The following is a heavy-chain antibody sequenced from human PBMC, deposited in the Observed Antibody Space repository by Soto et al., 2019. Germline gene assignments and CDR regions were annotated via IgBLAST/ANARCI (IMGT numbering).Heavy chain of an antibody. V-gene: IGHV1-69*13. D-gene: IGHD3-3*02. CDR2: IIPRSGTS. CDR3: AREGFLLAPSTVTSDHYSYAMDV. J-gene: IGHJ6*02. CDR1: GDTFSTYT. Sequence: SVKVSCKASGDTFSTYTITWVRQAPGQGLEWMGGIIPRSGTSNYAQKFQGRVTITADESTSTAYMEMSSLRSEDTAVYYCAREGFLLAPSTVTSDHYSYAMDVWGQGTTVTVSS.